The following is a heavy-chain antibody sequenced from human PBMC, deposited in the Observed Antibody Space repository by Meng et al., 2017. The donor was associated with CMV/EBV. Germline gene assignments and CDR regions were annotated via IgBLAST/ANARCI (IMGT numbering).Heavy chain of an antibody. CDR2: ISSSGSTI. Sequence: GESLKISCAASGFTFSSYEMNWVRQAPGKGLEWVSYISSSGSTIYYADSVKGRFTISRDNAKNSLYLQMNSLGAEDTAVYYCARNGGDRGAAAPWLIYYYYGMDVWGQGTTVTVSS. CDR1: GFTFSSYE. CDR3: ARNGGDRGAAAPWLIYYYYGMDV. D-gene: IGHD6-13*01. V-gene: IGHV3-48*03. J-gene: IGHJ6*02.